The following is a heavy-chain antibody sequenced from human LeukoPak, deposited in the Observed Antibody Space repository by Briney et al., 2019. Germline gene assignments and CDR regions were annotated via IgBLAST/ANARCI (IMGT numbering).Heavy chain of an antibody. Sequence: GRSLRLSCAASGFTFSNYGLHWVRQAPGKGLEWVAVIWYDGSNKYYADSVKGRSTISRDNSKNTLYLQMNSLRAEDTAVYYCARSLRVGFGGSPLDYWGQGTLVTVSS. CDR3: ARSLRVGFGGSPLDY. V-gene: IGHV3-33*08. CDR2: IWYDGSNK. J-gene: IGHJ4*02. D-gene: IGHD3-10*01. CDR1: GFTFSNYG.